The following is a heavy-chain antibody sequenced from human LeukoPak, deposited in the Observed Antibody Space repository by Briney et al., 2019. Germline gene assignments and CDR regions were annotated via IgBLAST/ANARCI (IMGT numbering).Heavy chain of an antibody. Sequence: SQTLSLTCTVSGGSISSGGYYWSWIRQPPGKGLEWIGYISYSGSTNYNPSLKSRVTISVDMSKNQFSLKLSSVTAADTAVYYCARHSNSWSYYFDYWGQGTLVTVSS. D-gene: IGHD6-13*01. CDR2: ISYSGST. V-gene: IGHV4-61*08. J-gene: IGHJ4*02. CDR1: GGSISSGGYY. CDR3: ARHSNSWSYYFDY.